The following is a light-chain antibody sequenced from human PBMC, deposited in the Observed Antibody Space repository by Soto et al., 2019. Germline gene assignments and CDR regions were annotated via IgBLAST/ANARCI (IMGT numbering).Light chain of an antibody. J-gene: IGLJ1*01. CDR1: TRDIAGYNY. Sequence: QSVLTQPASVSGSLGQSITISCTGTTRDIAGYNYISWYQQLPGKAPKLMIYQVTIRPSRISNRFSGSKSGNTASLTISGLQAEDEADYYCTSFSSSTSLYVFGTGTKVT. CDR2: QVT. CDR3: TSFSSSTSLYV. V-gene: IGLV2-14*01.